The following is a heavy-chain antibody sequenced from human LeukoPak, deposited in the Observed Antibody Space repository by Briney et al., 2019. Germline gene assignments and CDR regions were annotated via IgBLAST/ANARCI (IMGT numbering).Heavy chain of an antibody. CDR3: ASGRQLGY. Sequence: GGSLRLSCAASGFTFSSYWMSWVHQAPGKGLEWVANIKQDGSEKYVDSVKGRFTISRDNAKNSLYLQMNSLRAEDTALYYCASGRQLGYWGQGTLVTVSS. CDR1: GFTFSSYW. J-gene: IGHJ4*02. CDR2: IKQDGSEK. V-gene: IGHV3-7*01. D-gene: IGHD3-16*01.